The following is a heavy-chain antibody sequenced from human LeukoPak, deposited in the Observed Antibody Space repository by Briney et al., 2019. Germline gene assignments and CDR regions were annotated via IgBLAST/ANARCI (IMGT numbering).Heavy chain of an antibody. CDR2: INSDGGGA. Sequence: GGPLRLSCAASGITFGNNWMHWVRQGPGKGLVWISRINSDGGGAIYADSVKSRFTVSRDNAKNTLYLQMNSLRAEDTAVYYCARDVPHNWFDTWGQGTLVTVSS. J-gene: IGHJ5*02. V-gene: IGHV3-74*01. CDR1: GITFGNNW. CDR3: ARDVPHNWFDT.